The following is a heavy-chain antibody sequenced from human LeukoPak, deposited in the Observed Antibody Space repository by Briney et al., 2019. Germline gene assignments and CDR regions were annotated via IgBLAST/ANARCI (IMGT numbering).Heavy chain of an antibody. CDR2: IRSKTDGGTT. CDR3: TTVVYASSGTIED. Sequence: GGSLRLSCAASGFTFSNAWMNWVRQAPGKGLEWVGRIRSKTDGGTTDYAAPVKGRFTISRDDSKNTLYLQMYSLKTEDTAVYYCTTVVYASSGTIEDWGQGTLVTVSS. CDR1: GFTFSNAW. D-gene: IGHD3-22*01. V-gene: IGHV3-15*01. J-gene: IGHJ4*02.